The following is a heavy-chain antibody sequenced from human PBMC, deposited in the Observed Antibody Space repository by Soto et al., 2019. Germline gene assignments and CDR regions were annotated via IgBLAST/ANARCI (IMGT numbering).Heavy chain of an antibody. Sequence: SVKVSCKASGGTFSSCAISWVRQAPGQGLEWMGGIIPIFGTANYAQKFQGRVTITADESTSTAYMELSSLRSEDTAVYYCARDRRPYAPYCSGGSCSGGWFDPWGQGTLVTVSS. V-gene: IGHV1-69*13. CDR1: GGTFSSCA. D-gene: IGHD2-15*01. CDR2: IIPIFGTA. J-gene: IGHJ5*02. CDR3: ARDRRPYAPYCSGGSCSGGWFDP.